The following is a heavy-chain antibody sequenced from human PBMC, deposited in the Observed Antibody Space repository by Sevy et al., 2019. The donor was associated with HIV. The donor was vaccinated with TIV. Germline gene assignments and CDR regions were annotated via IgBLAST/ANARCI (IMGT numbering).Heavy chain of an antibody. J-gene: IGHJ3*02. CDR1: GFMFSTYS. D-gene: IGHD5-18*01. CDR2: VSSSSTYI. V-gene: IGHV3-21*01. CDR3: ARYEEDTTLVNAFDI. Sequence: GGSLRLSCAASGFMFSTYSMNWVRQAPGKGLEWVSSVSSSSTYIYYADSVKGRFTISRDNAKNSLYLQMNSLRAEDTAVYYCARYEEDTTLVNAFDIWGQGTMVTVSS.